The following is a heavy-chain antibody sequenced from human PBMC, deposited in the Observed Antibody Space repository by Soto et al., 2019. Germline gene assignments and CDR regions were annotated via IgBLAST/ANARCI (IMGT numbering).Heavy chain of an antibody. V-gene: IGHV3-23*01. J-gene: IGHJ5*02. CDR3: AKDLSPGSSGWYRHPFDP. CDR2: ISGSGGST. Sequence: QPGGSLRLSCAASGFTFSSYAMSWVRQAPGKGLEWVSAISGSGGSTYYADSVKGRFTISRDNSKNTLYLQMNSLRAEDTAVYYCAKDLSPGSSGWYRHPFDPWGQGTLVTVSS. CDR1: GFTFSSYA. D-gene: IGHD6-19*01.